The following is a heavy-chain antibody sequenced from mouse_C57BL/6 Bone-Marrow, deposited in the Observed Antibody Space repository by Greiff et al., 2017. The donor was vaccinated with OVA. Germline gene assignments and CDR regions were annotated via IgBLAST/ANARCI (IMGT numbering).Heavy chain of an antibody. CDR1: GYTFTDYE. CDR2: IDPETGGT. D-gene: IGHD1-1*01. J-gene: IGHJ4*01. V-gene: IGHV1-15*01. Sequence: QVQLKESGAELVRPGASVTLSCKASGYTFTDYEMHWVKQTPVHGLEWIGAIDPETGGTAYNQKFKGKAILTADKSSSTAYMELRSLTSEDSAVYYCTRSLYYYGSRYAMDYWGQGTSVTVSS. CDR3: TRSLYYYGSRYAMDY.